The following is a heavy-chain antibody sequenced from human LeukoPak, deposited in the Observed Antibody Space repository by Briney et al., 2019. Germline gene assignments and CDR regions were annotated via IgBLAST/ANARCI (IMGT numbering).Heavy chain of an antibody. J-gene: IGHJ3*02. CDR3: ARVGGMTTINNAAFDI. D-gene: IGHD4-4*01. CDR1: GGSVNSYY. Sequence: SETLSLTCTVSGGSVNSYYWNWIRQPPGKGLEWIGYIYHSGSTNYNPSLKSRVTISLDTSRNQFSLKLTSVTAADTAIYYCARVGGMTTINNAAFDIWGQGTMVTVSS. V-gene: IGHV4-59*02. CDR2: IYHSGST.